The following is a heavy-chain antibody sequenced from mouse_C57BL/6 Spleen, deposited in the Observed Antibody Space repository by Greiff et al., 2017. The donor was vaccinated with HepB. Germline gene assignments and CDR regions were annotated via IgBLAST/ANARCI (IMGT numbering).Heavy chain of an antibody. CDR1: GFTFSSYA. V-gene: IGHV5-9-1*02. J-gene: IGHJ1*03. CDR2: ISSGGDYI. Sequence: EVMLVESGEGLVKPGGSLKLSCAASGFTFSSYAMSWVRQTPEKRLEWVAYISSGGDYIYYADTVKGRFTISRDNARNTLYLQMSSLKSEDTAMYYWTRGTYYGSSLYWYFDVWGTGTTVTVSS. D-gene: IGHD1-1*01. CDR3: TRGTYYGSSLYWYFDV.